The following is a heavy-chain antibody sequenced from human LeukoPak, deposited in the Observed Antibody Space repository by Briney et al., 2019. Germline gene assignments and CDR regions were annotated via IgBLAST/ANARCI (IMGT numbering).Heavy chain of an antibody. D-gene: IGHD5-18*01. CDR2: IGYDGSNK. J-gene: IGHJ4*02. Sequence: GGSLRLSCAASGFTFSSYGMHWVRQAPGKGLEWVAFIGYDGSNKYYADSVKGRFTISRDDSKNTLYLQMNSLRAEDTAVYYCAKDHLSTVMDAFDYWGQGTLVAVSS. V-gene: IGHV3-30*02. CDR1: GFTFSSYG. CDR3: AKDHLSTVMDAFDY.